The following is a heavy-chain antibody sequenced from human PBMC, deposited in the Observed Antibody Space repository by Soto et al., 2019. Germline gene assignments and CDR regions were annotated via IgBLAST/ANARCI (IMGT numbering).Heavy chain of an antibody. D-gene: IGHD5-12*01. V-gene: IGHV4-34*01. Sequence: TSETLSLTCAVYGGSFSGYYWSWIRQPPGKGLEWIGEINHSGSTNYNPSLKSRVTISVDTSKNQFSLKLSSVTAADTAVYYCARGEDVDIVATNYFDYWGQGTLVTVSS. CDR1: GGSFSGYY. J-gene: IGHJ4*02. CDR2: INHSGST. CDR3: ARGEDVDIVATNYFDY.